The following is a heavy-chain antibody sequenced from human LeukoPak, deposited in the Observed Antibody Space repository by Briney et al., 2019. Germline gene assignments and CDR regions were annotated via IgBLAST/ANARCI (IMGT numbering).Heavy chain of an antibody. J-gene: IGHJ4*02. CDR3: ARKEVAAAAYFDY. V-gene: IGHV4-31*03. CDR2: IYYSGST. Sequence: PSQTLSLTCTVSGDSISSGGYYWSWIRQHPGKGLEWIGYIYYSGSTYYNPSLKSRVTISVDTSKNQFSLKLSSVTAADTAVYYCARKEVAAAAYFDYWGQGTLVTVSS. D-gene: IGHD6-13*01. CDR1: GDSISSGGYY.